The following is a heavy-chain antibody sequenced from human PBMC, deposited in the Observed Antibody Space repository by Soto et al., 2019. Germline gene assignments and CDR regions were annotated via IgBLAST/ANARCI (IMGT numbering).Heavy chain of an antibody. CDR1: GYTLSSFG. V-gene: IGHV1-3*01. CDR2: INAGNGNT. J-gene: IGHJ4*02. D-gene: IGHD6-19*01. Sequence: QAQLVQSGAEVKKPGASVKVSCKASGYTLSSFGIHWVRQAPGQRLEWMGWINAGNGNTKYSQKLQGRVTFSRDTSANTAYMELTSLTSEDTAAYYCVRTRQQWLVGDSWGQGSLVPVSS. CDR3: VRTRQQWLVGDS.